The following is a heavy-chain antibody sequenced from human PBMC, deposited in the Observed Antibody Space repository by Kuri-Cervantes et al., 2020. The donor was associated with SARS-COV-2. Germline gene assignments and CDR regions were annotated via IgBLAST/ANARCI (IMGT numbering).Heavy chain of an antibody. D-gene: IGHD3-22*01. V-gene: IGHV3-7*03. CDR1: GFTFSSSW. Sequence: GESLKISCAASGFTFSSSWMTLVRQAPGKGLEWVANIKQDGSEKYYLDSVKGRLTISRDNAKNSLFLQMNSLRAEDTAVYYCARSRGYYDSGGQARHLIYFWGQGTQVTVSS. J-gene: IGHJ4*02. CDR2: IKQDGSEK. CDR3: ARSRGYYDSGGQARHLIYF.